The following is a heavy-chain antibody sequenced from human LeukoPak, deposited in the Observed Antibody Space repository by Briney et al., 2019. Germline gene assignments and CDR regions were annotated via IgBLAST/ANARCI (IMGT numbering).Heavy chain of an antibody. V-gene: IGHV3-23*03. CDR3: ARLVATTGRLYFDY. Sequence: GGSLRLSCAASGFTFSSYAMSWVRQAPGKGLEYVSVIYSGGNTYYGGSVKGRFTISRDNSKNTIYLQMNSLRAEDTAVFYCARLVATTGRLYFDYWGQGNLVTVSS. CDR2: IYSGGNT. CDR1: GFTFSSYA. D-gene: IGHD1-1*01. J-gene: IGHJ4*02.